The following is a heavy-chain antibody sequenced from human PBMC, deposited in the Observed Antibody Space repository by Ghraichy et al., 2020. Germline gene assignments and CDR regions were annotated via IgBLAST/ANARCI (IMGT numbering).Heavy chain of an antibody. CDR3: ARGRIVGVTGYYFDN. CDR2: IYDSGST. CDR1: GGSVSSGSYY. V-gene: IGHV4-61*01. J-gene: IGHJ4*02. D-gene: IGHD1-26*01. Sequence: GSLSLTCIVSGGSVSSGSYYWSWIRQPPGKGLEWIGYIYDSGSTDYNPSLKSRVTIAADTSKNQFSLKLSAVTAADTAVYYCARGRIVGVTGYYFDNWGQGTLVNVSS.